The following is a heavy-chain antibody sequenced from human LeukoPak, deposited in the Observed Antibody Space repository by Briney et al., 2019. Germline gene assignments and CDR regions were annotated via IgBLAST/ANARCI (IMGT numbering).Heavy chain of an antibody. CDR2: INTNTGNP. D-gene: IGHD4-17*01. CDR3: ARDGLVHDYGEYFDY. Sequence: ASVKVSCKASGGTFSSYAISWVRQAPGQGLEWMGWINTNTGNPTYAQGFTGRFVFSLDTSVSTAYLQISSLKAEDTAVYYCARDGLVHDYGEYFDYWGQGTLVTVSS. V-gene: IGHV7-4-1*02. J-gene: IGHJ4*02. CDR1: GGTFSSYA.